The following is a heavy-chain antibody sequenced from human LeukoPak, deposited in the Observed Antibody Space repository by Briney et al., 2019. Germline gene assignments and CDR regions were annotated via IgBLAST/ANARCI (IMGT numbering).Heavy chain of an antibody. CDR2: ISDSGGST. D-gene: IGHD4-17*01. CDR1: GFTFSRYA. V-gene: IGHV3-23*01. Sequence: QPGGSLRLSCAASGFTFSRYAMSWVRQAPGKGLEWVSGISDSGGSTNYADSMKGRFTISRDNSKNTLYLQMISLRAEDTAVHYCAFRFYGDSESFWGQGTLVTVSS. CDR3: AFRFYGDSESF. J-gene: IGHJ4*02.